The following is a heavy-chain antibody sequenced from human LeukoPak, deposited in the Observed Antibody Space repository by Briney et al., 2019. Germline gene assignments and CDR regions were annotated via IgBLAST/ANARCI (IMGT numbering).Heavy chain of an antibody. J-gene: IGHJ4*02. CDR3: ARAAPGIPRAIDY. CDR2: IKQDGSEK. CDR1: GFTLSSYG. V-gene: IGHV3-7*01. Sequence: GGSLRLSCAASGFTLSSYGMSWVRQAPGKGLEWVANIKQDGSEKYYVDSVKGRFTISRDNAKNSLYLQMNSPRAEDTAVYYCARAAPGIPRAIDYWGQGTLVTVSS. D-gene: IGHD2-21*01.